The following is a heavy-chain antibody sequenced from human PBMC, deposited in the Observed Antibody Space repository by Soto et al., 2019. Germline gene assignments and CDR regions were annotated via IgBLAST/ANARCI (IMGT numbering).Heavy chain of an antibody. V-gene: IGHV4-34*01. J-gene: IGHJ6*02. D-gene: IGHD3-3*01. CDR1: GGSFSGYY. Sequence: SETLSLTCAVYGGSFSGYYWSWIRQPPGKGLEWIGEINHSGSTNYNPSLKSRVTISVDTSKNQFSLKLSSVTAADTAVYYCGRGRITIFGVARSRYYYGMDVWGQGTTVTVSS. CDR3: GRGRITIFGVARSRYYYGMDV. CDR2: INHSGST.